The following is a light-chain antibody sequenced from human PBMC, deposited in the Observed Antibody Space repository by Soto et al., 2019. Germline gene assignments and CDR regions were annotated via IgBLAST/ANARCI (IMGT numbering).Light chain of an antibody. Sequence: DIQMTQSPSTLSASVGDRVTINCRASQSISSWLAWYQQKPGKAPKLLIYDASSLESGVPSRFSGSGSGTEFTLTISSLQPDDFATYYCQQYNSYPVTFGQGTKVDI. V-gene: IGKV1-5*01. CDR1: QSISSW. CDR3: QQYNSYPVT. J-gene: IGKJ1*01. CDR2: DAS.